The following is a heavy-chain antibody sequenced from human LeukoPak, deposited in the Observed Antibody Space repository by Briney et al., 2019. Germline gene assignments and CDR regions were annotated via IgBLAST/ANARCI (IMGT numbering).Heavy chain of an antibody. CDR3: AKVAKYYYGPETYYFFEQ. V-gene: IGHV3-30*04. CDR2: ISYNGSNK. J-gene: IGHJ4*02. Sequence: GTSLRLSCAASGFTFSSYAMHWVRQAPGKGLEWVAVISYNGSNKNYADSVKGRFTISRDNSKNTLYLQMNSLKTDDTAVYYCAKVAKYYYGPETYYFFEQWGQGTPVTASS. D-gene: IGHD3-10*01. CDR1: GFTFSSYA.